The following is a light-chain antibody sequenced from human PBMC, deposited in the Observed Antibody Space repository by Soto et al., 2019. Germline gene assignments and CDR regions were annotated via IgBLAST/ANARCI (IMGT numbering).Light chain of an antibody. CDR2: RNI. CDR1: TSNIGTNY. J-gene: IGLJ2*01. V-gene: IGLV1-47*01. CDR3: VVWDYSLSSVI. Sequence: QSVLTQPPSTSGTPGQTVTIFCSGSTSNIGTNYVFWYQQFPGVAPKLVIYRNIHRPSGIPDRFSGSKSGTSATLVISGLRSEDEADYYCVVWDYSLSSVIFGGGTKVTVL.